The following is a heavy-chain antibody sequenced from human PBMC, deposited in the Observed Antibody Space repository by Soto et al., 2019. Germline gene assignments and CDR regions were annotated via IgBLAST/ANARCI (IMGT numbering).Heavy chain of an antibody. CDR2: IYSSGST. J-gene: IGHJ5*02. CDR1: GGAISTYY. CDR3: ARGQRFSAWFDP. V-gene: IGHV4-4*07. Sequence: ASETLSLTCTGSGGAISTYYWTWIRQTAGKGLEWIGRIYSSGSTKYNPALQSRVTMSLDTSNNQFSLRLTSVTAADTAVYYCARGQRFSAWFDPCGKGTLVPVS. D-gene: IGHD3-3*01.